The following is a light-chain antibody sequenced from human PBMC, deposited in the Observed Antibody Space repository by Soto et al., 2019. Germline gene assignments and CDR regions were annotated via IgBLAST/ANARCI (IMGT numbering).Light chain of an antibody. J-gene: IGKJ1*01. CDR2: GAS. Sequence: EVVMTQSPVTLSVSPGERATLSCRASQSITTNLAWYQQKPGQAPRLLIYGASTMATGVPARFSGSGSGTQFALTFSSLQSEDFALYYCQQYNDWPPKRTFGQGTRVDFK. V-gene: IGKV3-15*01. CDR1: QSITTN. CDR3: QQYNDWPPKRT.